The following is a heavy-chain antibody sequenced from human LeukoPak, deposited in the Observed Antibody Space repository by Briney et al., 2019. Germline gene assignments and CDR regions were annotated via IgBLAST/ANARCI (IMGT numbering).Heavy chain of an antibody. CDR1: GGSINSGDYY. CDR3: ARVGPSAVGQPNVW. J-gene: IGHJ4*02. Sequence: SQTLSLTCTVSGGSINSGDYYWGWIRQPPGRGLESIVYIYYSGSTYYTPSLKSRVTISIDTYKNQFSLQLRSESARETAVYLCARVGPSAVGQPNVWWGREPLVPVPS. V-gene: IGHV4-30-4*01. D-gene: IGHD2-2*01. CDR2: IYYSGST.